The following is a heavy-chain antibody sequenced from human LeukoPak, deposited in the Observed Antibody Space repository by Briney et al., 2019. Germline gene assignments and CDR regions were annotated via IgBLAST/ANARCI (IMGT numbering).Heavy chain of an antibody. CDR2: IVVGSGNT. J-gene: IGHJ4*02. V-gene: IGHV1-58*01. D-gene: IGHD3-22*01. Sequence: GTSVKVSCKASGFTFTSSAVQWVRQARGQRLEWIGWIVVGSGNTNYAQKFQERVTITRDMSTSTAHMELSSLRSEDTAVYYCAAVSYDSSGYYARIFDYWGQGTLVTVSS. CDR1: GFTFTSSA. CDR3: AAVSYDSSGYYARIFDY.